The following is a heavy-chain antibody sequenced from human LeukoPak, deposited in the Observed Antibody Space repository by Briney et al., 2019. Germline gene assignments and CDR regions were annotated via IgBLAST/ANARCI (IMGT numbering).Heavy chain of an antibody. CDR2: ISSSGSTI. V-gene: IGHV3-48*03. CDR3: ARGEAVAGYNWFDP. Sequence: PGGSLRLSCAASGFTFSSYEMNWVRQAPGKGLEWVSYISSSGSTIYYADSVKGRFTISRDNSKNTLYLQMNSLRAEDTAVYYCARGEAVAGYNWFDPWGQGTLVTVSS. D-gene: IGHD6-19*01. J-gene: IGHJ5*02. CDR1: GFTFSSYE.